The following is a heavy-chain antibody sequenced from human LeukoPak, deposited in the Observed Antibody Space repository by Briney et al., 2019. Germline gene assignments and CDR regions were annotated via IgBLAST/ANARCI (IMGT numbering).Heavy chain of an antibody. V-gene: IGHV4-30-2*01. CDR3: ARASARYCSSTSCYTFDY. D-gene: IGHD2-2*02. CDR2: IYHSGST. Sequence: SETRSLTCAVSGGSISSGGYSWSWIRQPPGKGLEWIGYIYHSGSTYYNPSLKSRVTISVDRSKNQFSLKLSSVTAADTAVYYCARASARYCSSTSCYTFDYWGQGTLVTVSS. J-gene: IGHJ4*02. CDR1: GGSISSGGYS.